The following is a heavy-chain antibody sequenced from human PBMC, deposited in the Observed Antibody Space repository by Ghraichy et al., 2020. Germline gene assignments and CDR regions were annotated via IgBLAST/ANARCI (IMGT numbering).Heavy chain of an antibody. Sequence: SETLSLTCTVSGGSISSYYWSWIRQPPGKGLEWIGYIYYSGSTNYNPSLKSRVTISVDTSKNQFSLKLSSVTAADTAVYYCASYYYDILTGLAAFDIWGQGTMVTVSS. V-gene: IGHV4-59*08. CDR1: GGSISSYY. CDR3: ASYYYDILTGLAAFDI. CDR2: IYYSGST. D-gene: IGHD3-9*01. J-gene: IGHJ3*02.